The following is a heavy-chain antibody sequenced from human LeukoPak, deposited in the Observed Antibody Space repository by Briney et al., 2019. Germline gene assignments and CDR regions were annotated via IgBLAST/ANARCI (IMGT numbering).Heavy chain of an antibody. CDR2: ISAYNGNT. D-gene: IGHD3-22*01. CDR1: GYTFTSYG. V-gene: IGHV1-18*01. Sequence: ASVKVSCKASGYTFTSYGISWVRQAPGQGLEWMGWISAYNGNTNYAQKLRGRVTMTTDTSTSTAYMELRSLRSDDTAVYYCARGPTYYYDSSGYYASGYFDYWGQGTLVTVSS. J-gene: IGHJ4*02. CDR3: ARGPTYYYDSSGYYASGYFDY.